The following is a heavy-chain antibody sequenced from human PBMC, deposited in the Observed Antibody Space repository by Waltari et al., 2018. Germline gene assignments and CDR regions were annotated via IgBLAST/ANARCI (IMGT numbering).Heavy chain of an antibody. CDR1: GFTVSSNY. CDR3: ARENSSGWYGDAFDI. CDR2: IYSGGST. J-gene: IGHJ3*02. D-gene: IGHD6-19*01. V-gene: IGHV3-53*01. Sequence: EVQLVESGGGLIQPGGSLRLSCAASGFTVSSNYLSWVRQAPGKGLEWFAVIYSGGSTYYADSVKGRFTISRDNSKNTLYLQMNSLRAEDTAVYYCARENSSGWYGDAFDIWGQGTMVTVSS.